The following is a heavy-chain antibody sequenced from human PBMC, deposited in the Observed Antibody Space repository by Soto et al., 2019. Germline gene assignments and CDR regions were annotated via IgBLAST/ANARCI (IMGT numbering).Heavy chain of an antibody. Sequence: EVQLVESGGGLVKPGGSLRLSCAVSGFTFSSCTMNWVRQAPGKGLEWVSSISPSTSHIYYADSVKGRFTISRDNAKNSLFLQMNSLRAEDTAVYYCSGCSGGACHQNYGMDVWGQGTPVTVAS. J-gene: IGHJ6*02. V-gene: IGHV3-21*01. CDR2: ISPSTSHI. CDR1: GFTFSSCT. CDR3: SGCSGGACHQNYGMDV. D-gene: IGHD2-15*01.